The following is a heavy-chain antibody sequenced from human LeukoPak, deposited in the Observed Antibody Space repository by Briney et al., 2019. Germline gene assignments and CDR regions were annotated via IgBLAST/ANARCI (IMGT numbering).Heavy chain of an antibody. CDR2: IYYSGST. J-gene: IGHJ6*02. D-gene: IGHD2-15*01. CDR3: ARHELLNYYYYGMDV. Sequence: SETLSLTCTVSGGSISSYYWSWIRQPPGKGLEWIGYIYYSGSTNYNPSLKSRVTISVDTSKNQFSLKLSSVTAADTAVYYCARHELLNYYYYGMDVWGQGTTVTVSS. V-gene: IGHV4-59*08. CDR1: GGSISSYY.